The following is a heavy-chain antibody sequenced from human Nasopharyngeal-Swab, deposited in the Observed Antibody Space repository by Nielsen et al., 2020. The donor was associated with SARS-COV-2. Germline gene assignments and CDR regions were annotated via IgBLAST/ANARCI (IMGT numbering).Heavy chain of an antibody. CDR3: ARVNPASGSYYDAIDI. CDR2: IRSKPNNYAT. V-gene: IGHV3-73*01. D-gene: IGHD3-10*01. J-gene: IGHJ3*02. Sequence: GGPLRPSCAASGSRFTASAINWVRQASGKGLEWVGRIRSKPNNYATSYGVSVRGRFTISRDDSKNTAYLQMNSLKTENTAVYYCARVNPASGSYYDAIDIWGQGTMVTVSS. CDR1: GSRFTASA.